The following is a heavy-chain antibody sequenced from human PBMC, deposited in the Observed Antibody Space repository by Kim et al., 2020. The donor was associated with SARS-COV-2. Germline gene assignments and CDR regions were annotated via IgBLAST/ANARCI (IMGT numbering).Heavy chain of an antibody. J-gene: IGHJ6*02. CDR1: GGSIGGYY. CDR2: IYYSGNT. V-gene: IGHV4-59*13. CDR3: ARDAGYSNHPSGGLYV. Sequence: SETLSLTCSVSGGSIGGYYWSWIRQPPGKGLELIGQIYYSGNTNYNPSLKSRVTMTVDTSKSQFSLKLRSVTTADTGVYFCARDAGYSNHPSGGLYVWG. D-gene: IGHD6-13*01.